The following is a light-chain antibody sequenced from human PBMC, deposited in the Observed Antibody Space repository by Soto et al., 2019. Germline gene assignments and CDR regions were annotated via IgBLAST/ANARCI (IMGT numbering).Light chain of an antibody. Sequence: QSALTQPASVSGSPGQSITISCIGTNSDFGTHKFFSWYQHHPGKAPKLIIYEGTTRPSGVSYCFSGSKSGNTASLTISGLQAEDEADYFCCSYAATFSVFGGGTKLTVL. CDR3: CSYAATFSV. CDR2: EGT. J-gene: IGLJ3*02. V-gene: IGLV2-23*01. CDR1: NSDFGTHKF.